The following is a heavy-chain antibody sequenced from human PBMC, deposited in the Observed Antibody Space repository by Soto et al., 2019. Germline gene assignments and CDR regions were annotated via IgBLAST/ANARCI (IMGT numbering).Heavy chain of an antibody. D-gene: IGHD5-18*01. CDR3: ARTQPFDY. Sequence: QLQLQESGPGLVKPSETLSLTCAVSGGSISSRSYYWGWIRQPPGKGLEWIGSIYYSGSTYYNPSLKSRVTIFADMSKNQFSLKLNSVTAADTAVYYCARTQPFDYWGQGTLVTVSS. CDR2: IYYSGST. CDR1: GGSISSRSYY. J-gene: IGHJ4*02. V-gene: IGHV4-39*01.